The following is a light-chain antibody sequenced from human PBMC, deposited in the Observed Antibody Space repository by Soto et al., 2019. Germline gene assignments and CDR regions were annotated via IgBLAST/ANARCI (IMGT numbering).Light chain of an antibody. CDR2: DNN. J-gene: IGLJ2*01. V-gene: IGLV1-40*01. Sequence: QSVLTQPPSVSGAPGQRVTISCTGSSSNIGAGHHVYWYQQLPGTAPKLLIYDNNNRPSGVPDRFSGPKSGTSASLAITGLQAEDEADYYCQSFENGWGVFGGGTKLTVL. CDR3: QSFENGWGV. CDR1: SSNIGAGHH.